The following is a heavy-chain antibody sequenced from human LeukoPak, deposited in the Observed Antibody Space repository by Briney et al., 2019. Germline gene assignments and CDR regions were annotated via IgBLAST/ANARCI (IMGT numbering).Heavy chain of an antibody. CDR1: GFTFSNHG. CDR2: ISYDGTNK. V-gene: IGHV3-30*03. Sequence: PGGSLRLSCAASGFTFSNHGMHWVRQAPGKGLEWVAVISYDGTNKYYADSVKGRFTISRDNSKNTLYLQMNSLRAEDTAVYYCTALWYSTTWLGNAFDIWGQGTMVTVSS. D-gene: IGHD6-13*01. CDR3: TALWYSTTWLGNAFDI. J-gene: IGHJ3*02.